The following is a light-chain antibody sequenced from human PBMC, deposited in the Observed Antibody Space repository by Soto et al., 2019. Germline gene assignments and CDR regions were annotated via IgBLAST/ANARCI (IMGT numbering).Light chain of an antibody. Sequence: IQMTQSPPSLFASVGDRVTIPCRASQSISSYLNWYQQKPGKAPKLLIDAASSLQSGVPSRFSGSGSGTDFTLTISSLQPEDFATYYCQQSYSTPITFGQGTRLEIK. V-gene: IGKV1-39*01. CDR1: QSISSY. CDR3: QQSYSTPIT. J-gene: IGKJ5*01. CDR2: AAS.